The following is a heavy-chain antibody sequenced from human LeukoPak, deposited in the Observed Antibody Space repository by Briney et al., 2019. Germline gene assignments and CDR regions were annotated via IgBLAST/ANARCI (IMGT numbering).Heavy chain of an antibody. CDR1: GFTFSSYE. D-gene: IGHD6-19*01. CDR3: AGGGGGQWLVYFDY. CDR2: ISSSGSTI. Sequence: GGSLRLSCAASGFTFSSYEMNWVRQAPGKGLEWVSYISSSGSTIYYADSVKGRFTISRDNAKNSLYLQMNSLRAEDTAVYYCAGGGGGQWLVYFDYWGQGTLVTVSS. J-gene: IGHJ4*02. V-gene: IGHV3-48*03.